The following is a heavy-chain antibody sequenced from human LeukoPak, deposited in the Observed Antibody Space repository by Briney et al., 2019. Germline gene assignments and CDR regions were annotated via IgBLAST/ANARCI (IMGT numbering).Heavy chain of an antibody. Sequence: GGSLRLSCAASGFTFSSYAMHWVRQAPGKGLEWVSAISGSGGSTYYADSVKGRFTISRDNSKNTLYLQMNSLRAEDTAVYYCAKRMAYGSGSHYGMDVWGQGTTVTVSS. D-gene: IGHD3-10*01. CDR3: AKRMAYGSGSHYGMDV. CDR2: ISGSGGST. CDR1: GFTFSSYA. V-gene: IGHV3-23*01. J-gene: IGHJ6*02.